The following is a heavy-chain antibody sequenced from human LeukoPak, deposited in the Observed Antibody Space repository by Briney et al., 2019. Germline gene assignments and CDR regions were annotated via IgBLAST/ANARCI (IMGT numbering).Heavy chain of an antibody. Sequence: GGSLRLSCTGSGFTFSSHWMSWVRQAPGRGLEWVANIKEDGSETYYLDSVKGRFTISRDNAKNTLYLQMNSLRVEDTALYYCASDTYYGSGSHHPRRFDYWGQGTLVTVSS. CDR2: IKEDGSET. CDR3: ASDTYYGSGSHHPRRFDY. D-gene: IGHD3-10*01. V-gene: IGHV3-7*03. J-gene: IGHJ4*02. CDR1: GFTFSSHW.